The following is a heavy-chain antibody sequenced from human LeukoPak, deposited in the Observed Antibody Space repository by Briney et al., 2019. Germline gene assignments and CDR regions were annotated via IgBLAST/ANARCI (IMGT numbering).Heavy chain of an antibody. CDR2: IIPIFGTA. J-gene: IGHJ6*04. CDR3: ASNGLPPDSYYYYGMDV. D-gene: IGHD4-17*01. Sequence: ASVKVSCKASGGTFSSYAISWVRQAPGQGLEWMGGIIPIFGTANYAQKFQGRVTITADKSTSTAYMELSSLRSEDTAVYYCASNGLPPDSYYYYGMDVWGKGTTVTVSS. V-gene: IGHV1-69*06. CDR1: GGTFSSYA.